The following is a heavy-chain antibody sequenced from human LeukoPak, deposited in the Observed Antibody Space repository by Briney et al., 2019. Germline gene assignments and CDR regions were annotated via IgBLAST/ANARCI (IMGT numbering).Heavy chain of an antibody. V-gene: IGHV3-48*01. CDR1: GFTFSSYS. J-gene: IGHJ5*02. D-gene: IGHD6-19*01. CDR3: ARESSGRYSDWFDP. Sequence: GGSLRLSCAASGFTFSSYSMNWVRQAPGKGLEWVSYISSSSSTIYYADSVKGRFTISRDNAKNSLYLQMNSLRAEDTAVYYCARESSGRYSDWFDPWGQGTLVTVSS. CDR2: ISSSSSTI.